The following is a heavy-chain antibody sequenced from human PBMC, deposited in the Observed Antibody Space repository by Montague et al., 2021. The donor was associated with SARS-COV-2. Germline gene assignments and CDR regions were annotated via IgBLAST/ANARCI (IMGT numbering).Heavy chain of an antibody. V-gene: IGHV5-51*01. Sequence: QSGAEVKKPGESLKISCKGSGYSFMSYWIGWVRQMPGKGLEWMGIIYPGDPDTRYSPSFEGQVAISADKSINSAYLQWSSLKASDTATYYCARLSASDDGDTRYGMAVWGQGTTVIVS. CDR2: IYPGDPDT. CDR3: ARLSASDDGDTRYGMAV. J-gene: IGHJ6*02. D-gene: IGHD4/OR15-4a*01. CDR1: GYSFMSYW.